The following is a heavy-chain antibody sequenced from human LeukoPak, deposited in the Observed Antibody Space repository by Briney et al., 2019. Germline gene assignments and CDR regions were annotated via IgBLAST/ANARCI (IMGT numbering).Heavy chain of an antibody. D-gene: IGHD5-18*01. CDR1: GFTFSSYS. CDR2: ISSSSAYI. CDR3: ARELSSSGYYFDY. Sequence: GGSLRLSCAASGFTFSSYSMNWVRQAPGKGLEWVSSISSSSAYIYYADSVRGRFTISRDNAKNSLYLQMNSLRAEDTAVYYCARELSSSGYYFDYWGQGNLVTVSA. J-gene: IGHJ4*02. V-gene: IGHV3-21*01.